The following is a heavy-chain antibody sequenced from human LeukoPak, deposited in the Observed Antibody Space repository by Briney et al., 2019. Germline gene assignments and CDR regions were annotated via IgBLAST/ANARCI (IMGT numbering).Heavy chain of an antibody. J-gene: IGHJ5*02. CDR2: INPNSGGT. D-gene: IGHD6-19*01. V-gene: IGHV1-2*02. Sequence: VASVKVSCKASGYTFTGYYMHWVRQAPGQGLEWMGWINPNSGGTNYAQKFQGRVTMTRDTSITTAYMELSRLRSDDTAVYYCARVVAGNWFDPWGQGTLVTVSS. CDR3: ARVVAGNWFDP. CDR1: GYTFTGYY.